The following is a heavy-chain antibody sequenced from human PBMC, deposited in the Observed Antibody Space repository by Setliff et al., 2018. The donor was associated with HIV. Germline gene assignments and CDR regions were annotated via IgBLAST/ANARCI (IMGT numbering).Heavy chain of an antibody. CDR1: GYTFTIYS. CDR3: ARGYCSSTSCYGIYYFDN. Sequence: ASVKVSCKASGYTFTIYSINWVRQAPGQGLEWMGSISGYNGNTGYARKFQGRVTMTRKTSISTAYMELRSLRSDDTAVYYCARGYCSSTSCYGIYYFDNWGQGTQVTVSS. CDR2: ISGYNGNT. D-gene: IGHD2-2*01. J-gene: IGHJ4*02. V-gene: IGHV1-8*02.